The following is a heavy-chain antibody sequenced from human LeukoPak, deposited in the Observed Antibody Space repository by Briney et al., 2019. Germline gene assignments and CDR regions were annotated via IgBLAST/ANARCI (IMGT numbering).Heavy chain of an antibody. CDR3: ARDDYGDYGGKNWFDS. J-gene: IGHJ5*01. Sequence: SETLSLTCAVYGGSFSGYYWSWICQPPGKGLEWIGEINHSGSTNYNPSLKSRVTISVDTSKNQFSLKLSSVTAADTAVYYCARDDYGDYGGKNWFDSWGQGTLVTVSS. CDR1: GGSFSGYY. D-gene: IGHD4-17*01. CDR2: INHSGST. V-gene: IGHV4-34*01.